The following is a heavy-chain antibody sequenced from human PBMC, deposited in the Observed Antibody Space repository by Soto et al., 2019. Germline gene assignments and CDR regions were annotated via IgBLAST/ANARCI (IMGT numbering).Heavy chain of an antibody. CDR1: GGSISSYY. D-gene: IGHD3-10*01. CDR2: IYYSGST. J-gene: IGHJ6*02. Sequence: SETLSLTCTVSGGSISSYYWSWIRQPPGKGLEWIGYIYYSGSTNYNPSLKSRVTISVDTSKNQFSLKLSSVTAADTAVYYCGRDRVVRGGHYYYYGMDVWGQGTTVTVSS. CDR3: GRDRVVRGGHYYYYGMDV. V-gene: IGHV4-59*01.